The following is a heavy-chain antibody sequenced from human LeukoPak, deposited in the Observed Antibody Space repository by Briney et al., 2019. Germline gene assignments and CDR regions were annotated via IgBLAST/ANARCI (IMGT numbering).Heavy chain of an antibody. V-gene: IGHV3-48*02. CDR1: AFTLSTNS. CDR3: AREVVVAATDWFDP. CDR2: ISSSSSTI. Sequence: GRSLRLACAASAFTLSTNSMKCVRQAPGKGLEWVSYISSSSSTIYYADSVKGRFTISRDNAKNSLYLQMNSLRDEDTAVYYCAREVVVAATDWFDPWGQGTLVTVSS. D-gene: IGHD2-15*01. J-gene: IGHJ5*02.